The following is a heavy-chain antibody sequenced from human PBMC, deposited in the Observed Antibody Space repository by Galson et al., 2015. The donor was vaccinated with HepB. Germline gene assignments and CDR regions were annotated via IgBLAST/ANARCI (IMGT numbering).Heavy chain of an antibody. D-gene: IGHD3-10*01. CDR3: ARVLVPYGSAGAFDI. V-gene: IGHV1-2*02. CDR1: GDTFTDYF. CDR2: INPNSGFT. Sequence: SVKVSCKASGDTFTDYFIHWVRQAPGQGLEWMGWINPNSGFTNYAQKIQGRVTMTRDTSISTAYMDLRRLRSDDTAVYYCARVLVPYGSAGAFDIWGQGTVVTVSS. J-gene: IGHJ3*02.